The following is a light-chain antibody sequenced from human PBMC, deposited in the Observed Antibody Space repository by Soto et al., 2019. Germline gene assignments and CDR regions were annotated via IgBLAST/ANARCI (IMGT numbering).Light chain of an antibody. CDR1: QSISSW. V-gene: IGKV1-5*01. J-gene: IGKJ1*01. Sequence: DIQITQSPSTLSASVGDIVTITCRASQSISSWLAWYQQKPGKAPKLLIYDASSLESGVPSRFSGSGSGTEFTLTISSLQPDDFATYYCQQYNSYSPVTFGQGTKVDIK. CDR2: DAS. CDR3: QQYNSYSPVT.